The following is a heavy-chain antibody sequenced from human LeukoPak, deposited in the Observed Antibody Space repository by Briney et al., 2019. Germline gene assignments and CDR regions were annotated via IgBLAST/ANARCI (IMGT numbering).Heavy chain of an antibody. CDR1: GFTFSSYA. J-gene: IGHJ3*02. Sequence: GGSLRLSCAASGFTFSSYAMSWVRQAPGKGLEWVSAISGSAGTTYSADSVKGRFTISRDNSKNTLYLQMNSLRAEDTAVYYCARDLVWFGEPGPSDDAFDIWGQGTMVTVSS. V-gene: IGHV3-23*01. CDR3: ARDLVWFGEPGPSDDAFDI. CDR2: ISGSAGTT. D-gene: IGHD3-10*01.